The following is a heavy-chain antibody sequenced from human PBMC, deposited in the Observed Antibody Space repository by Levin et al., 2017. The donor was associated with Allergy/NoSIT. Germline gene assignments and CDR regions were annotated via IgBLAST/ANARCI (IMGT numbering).Heavy chain of an antibody. J-gene: IGHJ5*02. Sequence: SETLSLTCTVSGGSISSSSYYWGWIRQPPGTGLEWIGSIYYSGSTYYNPSLKSRVTISVDTSKNQFSLKLSSVTAADTAVYYCARHKISEASPGFDPWGQGTLVTVSS. D-gene: IGHD6-6*01. V-gene: IGHV4-39*01. CDR1: GGSISSSSYY. CDR3: ARHKISEASPGFDP. CDR2: IYYSGST.